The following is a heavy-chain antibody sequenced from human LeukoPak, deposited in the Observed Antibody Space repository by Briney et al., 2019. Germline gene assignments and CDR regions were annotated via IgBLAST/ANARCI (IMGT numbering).Heavy chain of an antibody. D-gene: IGHD3-9*01. CDR1: VGSISSYY. CDR3: ARGGILTGYDFDY. V-gene: IGHV4-59*01. J-gene: IGHJ4*02. CDR2: IYYSGST. Sequence: PSETLSLTCAVSVGSISSYYWSWIRQPPGKGLEWIAYIYYSGSTNYHPSVKSRVTISVDTSKNQFSLKLSSVTAADTAVYYCARGGILTGYDFDYWGQGTLVTVSS.